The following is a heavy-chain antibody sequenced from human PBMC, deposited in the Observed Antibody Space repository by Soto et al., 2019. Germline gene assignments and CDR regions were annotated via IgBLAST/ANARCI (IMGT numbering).Heavy chain of an antibody. CDR3: AKDLIGYCSSQNCHIFDF. CDR2: ISSDGSYK. J-gene: IGHJ4*02. Sequence: QVQLVESGGGVVHPGKSLRLSCAASGFSFISYGIHWVRQAPGKGLEWVAVISSDGSYKHYSDAVRGRFTISRDASNHTVYLEMSGLRADDAAVYYCAKDLIGYCSSQNCHIFDFWGQGTLVTVSS. D-gene: IGHD2-2*01. V-gene: IGHV3-30*18. CDR1: GFSFISYG.